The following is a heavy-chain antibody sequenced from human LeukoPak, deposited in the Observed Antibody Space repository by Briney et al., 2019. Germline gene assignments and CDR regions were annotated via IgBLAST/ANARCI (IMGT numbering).Heavy chain of an antibody. CDR1: GGSISSSSYY. J-gene: IGHJ3*02. CDR2: IYYSGST. Sequence: SETLSLTCTVSGGSISSSSYYWGWIRQPPGKGLEWIGSIYYSGSTYYNPSLKSRVTISVDTSKNQFSLKLSSVTAADTAVYYCARGGVGYCSSTSCYYNAFDIWGRGTMVTVSS. V-gene: IGHV4-39*07. D-gene: IGHD2-2*01. CDR3: ARGGVGYCSSTSCYYNAFDI.